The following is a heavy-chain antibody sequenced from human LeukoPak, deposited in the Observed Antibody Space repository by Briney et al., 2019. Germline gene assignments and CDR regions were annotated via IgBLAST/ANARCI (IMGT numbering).Heavy chain of an antibody. J-gene: IGHJ3*02. CDR1: GYTFTGYY. V-gene: IGHV1-2*02. Sequence: ASVKVSCKASGYTFTGYYMHWVRQAPGQGLEWMGWINPNSGGTNYAQKFQGRVTMTRDTSISTAYMELSRLRSDDTAVYYCARGGYYDSSGYDACDIWGQGTMVTVSS. CDR3: ARGGYYDSSGYDACDI. D-gene: IGHD3-22*01. CDR2: INPNSGGT.